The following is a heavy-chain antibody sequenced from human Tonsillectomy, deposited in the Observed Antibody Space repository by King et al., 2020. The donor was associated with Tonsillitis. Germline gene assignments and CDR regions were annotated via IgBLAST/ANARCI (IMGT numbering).Heavy chain of an antibody. CDR3: ARSTFGMDV. V-gene: IGHV3-48*01. CDR1: GFTFSSYS. CDR2: ISSSSSTI. J-gene: IGHJ6*02. D-gene: IGHD2/OR15-2a*01. Sequence: VQLVESGGGLVQPGGSLRLSCAASGFTFSSYSMNWVRQAPGKGLEWVSYISSSSSTIYYADSVKGRFTISRDNAKNSLYLPMNSLRAEDTAVYYCARSTFGMDVWGQGTTVTVSS.